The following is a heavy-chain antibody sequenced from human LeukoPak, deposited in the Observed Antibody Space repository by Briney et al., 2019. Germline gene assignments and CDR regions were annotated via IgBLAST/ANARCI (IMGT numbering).Heavy chain of an antibody. CDR2: ISSSGSTI. D-gene: IGHD3-10*02. CDR3: AELGITMIGGV. J-gene: IGHJ6*04. V-gene: IGHV3-48*03. Sequence: GGSLRLSCAASGFTFSSCAMNWVRQAPGKGLEWVSYISSSGSTIYYADSVKGRFTISRDNAKNSLYLQMNSPRAEDTAVYYCAELGITMIGGVWGKGTTVTISS. CDR1: GFTFSSCA.